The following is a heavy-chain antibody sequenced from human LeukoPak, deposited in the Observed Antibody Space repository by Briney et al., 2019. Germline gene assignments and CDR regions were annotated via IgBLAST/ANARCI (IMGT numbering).Heavy chain of an antibody. CDR2: ISDDGRSK. V-gene: IGHV3-30*18. CDR1: GLTLSNYG. CDR3: AKRPSDYGDYVSYFDY. D-gene: IGHD4-17*01. Sequence: GGSLRLSCAVSGLTLSNYGMSWVRQAPGKGLEWVGVISDDGRSKDYADSVKGRFTISRDNSKDTLYLQMNSLRAEDTAVYYCAKRPSDYGDYVSYFDYWGQGTLVTVSS. J-gene: IGHJ4*02.